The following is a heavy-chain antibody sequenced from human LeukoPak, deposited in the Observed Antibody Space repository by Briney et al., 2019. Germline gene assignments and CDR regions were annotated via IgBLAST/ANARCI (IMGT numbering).Heavy chain of an antibody. D-gene: IGHD2-15*01. CDR1: GFTFNTYA. Sequence: PGGSLRLSCAASGFTFNTYAMNWVRQAPGKGLEWVSAISDSGGSTYYADSGKGRFTSSRDNSKNTVYLQIHRLRAEDTAVYYCAKGKGSSSSSIDWWGQGTLVTVSS. CDR3: AKGKGSSSSSIDW. CDR2: ISDSGGST. V-gene: IGHV3-23*01. J-gene: IGHJ4*02.